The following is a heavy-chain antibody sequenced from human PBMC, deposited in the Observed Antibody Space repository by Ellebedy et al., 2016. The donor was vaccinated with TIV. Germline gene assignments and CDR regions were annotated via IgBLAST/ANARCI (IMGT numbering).Heavy chain of an antibody. J-gene: IGHJ4*02. Sequence: PGGSLRLSCAASGYTFSRYWMSWVRQARGKGLEWVANIKEDGSERYYVASVKGRFTISRDNAKNSLYLQMNSLREEDTAVYYCARDRLTSGHWGQGTLVTVSS. CDR1: GYTFSRYW. CDR2: IKEDGSER. V-gene: IGHV3-7*04. CDR3: ARDRLTSGH. D-gene: IGHD3-3*01.